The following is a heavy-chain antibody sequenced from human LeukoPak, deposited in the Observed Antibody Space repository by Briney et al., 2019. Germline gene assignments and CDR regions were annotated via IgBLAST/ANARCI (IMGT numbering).Heavy chain of an antibody. D-gene: IGHD2-8*01. Sequence: ASVKVSCKASGYTFTSDGISWVRQAPGQGLEWKAWISGYNGNTNYAQKFQGRVTTTRDTSTSTAYMELGSLTSEDTAVYYCTRDVRGVFDYWGQGTLVTVSS. J-gene: IGHJ4*02. CDR1: GYTFTSDG. CDR2: ISGYNGNT. V-gene: IGHV1-18*01. CDR3: TRDVRGVFDY.